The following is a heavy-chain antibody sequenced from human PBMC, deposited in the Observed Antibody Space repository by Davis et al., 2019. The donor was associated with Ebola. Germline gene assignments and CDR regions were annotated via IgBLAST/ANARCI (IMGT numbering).Heavy chain of an antibody. Sequence: SETLSLTCTVSGGSVSSGSYYWSWIRQPPGKGLEWIGYIYYSGSTNYNPSLKSQVTISVDTSKNQFSLKLSSVTAADTAVYYCARVDYDFWSGSYGSDNWFDPWGQGTLVTVSS. CDR1: GGSVSSGSYY. D-gene: IGHD3-3*01. CDR3: ARVDYDFWSGSYGSDNWFDP. J-gene: IGHJ5*02. CDR2: IYYSGST. V-gene: IGHV4-61*01.